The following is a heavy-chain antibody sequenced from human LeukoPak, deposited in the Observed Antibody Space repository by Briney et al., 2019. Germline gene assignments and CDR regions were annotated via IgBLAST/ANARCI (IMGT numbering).Heavy chain of an antibody. CDR3: AREGLVSAFDY. Sequence: SETLSLTCTVSDGSFSSYYWSWIRQPPGKGLEWIGYIYYGGSTAYTPSLKGRVTISIDRSENQFSLKLNSVTAADTAVYYCAREGLVSAFDYWGQGTLVTVST. CDR2: IYYGGST. CDR1: DGSFSSYY. D-gene: IGHD2-8*01. V-gene: IGHV4-59*13. J-gene: IGHJ4*02.